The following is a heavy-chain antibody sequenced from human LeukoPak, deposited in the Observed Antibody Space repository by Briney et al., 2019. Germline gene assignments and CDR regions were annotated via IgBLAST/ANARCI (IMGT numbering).Heavy chain of an antibody. D-gene: IGHD2-2*02. Sequence: GSLRLSCAASGFTFSSYAMSWVRQAPGKGLEWVSAISSSGSNTYYADSVKGRFTISRDNSKNTLYLQMNSLRAEDTALYYCAKDGRYCGRNTCYKYLDSGAQGPLATVPS. CDR1: GFTFSSYA. J-gene: IGHJ4*02. CDR3: AKDGRYCGRNTCYKYLDS. CDR2: ISSSGSNT. V-gene: IGHV3-23*01.